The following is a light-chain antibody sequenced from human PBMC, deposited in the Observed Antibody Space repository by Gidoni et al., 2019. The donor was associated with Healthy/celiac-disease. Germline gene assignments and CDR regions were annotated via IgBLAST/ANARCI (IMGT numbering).Light chain of an antibody. J-gene: IGKJ1*01. CDR3: QQYGSSPPRWT. CDR2: GAS. V-gene: IGKV3-20*01. Sequence: EIVLTQSPGTLSLSPGERAPLSCRASQSVSSSYLAWYQQKPGQAPRLLIYGASSRATGIPDRFSGSGSGTDFTLTISRLEPEDFAVYYCQQYGSSPPRWTFXQXTKVEIK. CDR1: QSVSSSY.